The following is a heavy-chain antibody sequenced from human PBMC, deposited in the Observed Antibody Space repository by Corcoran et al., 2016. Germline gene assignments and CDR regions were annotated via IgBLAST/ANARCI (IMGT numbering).Heavy chain of an antibody. J-gene: IGHJ6*02. CDR2: IIPIFGTA. V-gene: IGHV1-69*01. CDR1: GGTFSSYA. CDR3: ARSQQLVRRANYYGMDV. Sequence: QVQLVQSGAEVKKPGSSVKVSCKASGGTFSSYAISWVRQAPGQGLEWMGGIIPIFGTANYAQKFQGRVTITADESTSTAYMELSSLRSEDTAVYYCARSQQLVRRANYYGMDVWGQGTTVTVSS. D-gene: IGHD6-13*01.